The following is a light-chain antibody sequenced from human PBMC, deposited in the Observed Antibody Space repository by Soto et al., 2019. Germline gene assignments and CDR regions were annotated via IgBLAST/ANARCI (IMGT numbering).Light chain of an antibody. J-gene: IGKJ1*01. V-gene: IGKV1-8*01. CDR3: HQYNSWPWT. CDR2: AAS. Sequence: AIRLTQSPSSLSASTGDRVTLTCLASQGISSYLAWYQQKPGKAPRLLIYAASTLQSGVPSRFSGSGSGTDFTLTISSLQSEDFAIYSCHQYNSWPWTFDQGTKVDIK. CDR1: QGISSY.